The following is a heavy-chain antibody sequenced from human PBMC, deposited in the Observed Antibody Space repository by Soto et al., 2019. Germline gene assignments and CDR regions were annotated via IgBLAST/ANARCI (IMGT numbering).Heavy chain of an antibody. Sequence: EVQLVESGGGLVQPGGSLRLSCAASGFTFSNYWMSWVRQAPGKGLEWVANIKQDGSEKNYVDSVKGRFTISRDNAKNSLYLQMNSLRTEDTAVYSCARDVGGVLDYWGQGTLVTVSS. CDR1: GFTFSNYW. V-gene: IGHV3-7*01. CDR3: ARDVGGVLDY. J-gene: IGHJ4*02. D-gene: IGHD2-8*01. CDR2: IKQDGSEK.